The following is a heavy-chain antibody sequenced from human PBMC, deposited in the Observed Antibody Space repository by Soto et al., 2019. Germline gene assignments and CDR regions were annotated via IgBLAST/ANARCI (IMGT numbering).Heavy chain of an antibody. CDR1: GYSFSYYG. Sequence: QLVQSRGEVKMPGASVTVSCKASGYSFSYYGISWVRQAPGQGLEWMGWINTLNGDPNYAQRVLGRFAMTSERATPTAYMQLRSLTSDDTAVYYFARDGPYDGIGHWVADSAFDFWCQGTTVSVSS. V-gene: IGHV1-18*01. CDR3: ARDGPYDGIGHWVADSAFDF. J-gene: IGHJ3*01. D-gene: IGHD3-22*01. CDR2: INTLNGDP.